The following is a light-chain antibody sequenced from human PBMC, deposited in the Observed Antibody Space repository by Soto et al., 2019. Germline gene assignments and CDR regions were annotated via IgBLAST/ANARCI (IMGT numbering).Light chain of an antibody. J-gene: IGLJ2*01. V-gene: IGLV2-14*01. Sequence: QSALTQPASVSGYPGQSITLSCTGTSSDVGGYNYVSWYQQHPGKAPKLMIYEVSNRPSGISNRFSGSKSGNTASLTISGLQAEDEADYYCNSYTSSSTRVVFGGGTQLTVL. CDR3: NSYTSSSTRVV. CDR2: EVS. CDR1: SSDVGGYNY.